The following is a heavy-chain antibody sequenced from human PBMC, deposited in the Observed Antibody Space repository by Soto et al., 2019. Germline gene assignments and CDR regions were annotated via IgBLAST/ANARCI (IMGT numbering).Heavy chain of an antibody. Sequence: GGSLRLSCAVSGLTVSGFTFSNYWMHWVRQAPGRGLVWVSRINSEGTNTTYADSVEGRFTISRDNAKNTLYLQMNSRSAEDTAVYYCTSLTGPALIYYGIDVWGQGTTVTVSS. CDR2: INSEGTNT. D-gene: IGHD2-21*01. CDR1: GLTVSGFTFSNYW. V-gene: IGHV3-74*01. CDR3: TSLTGPALIYYGIDV. J-gene: IGHJ6*02.